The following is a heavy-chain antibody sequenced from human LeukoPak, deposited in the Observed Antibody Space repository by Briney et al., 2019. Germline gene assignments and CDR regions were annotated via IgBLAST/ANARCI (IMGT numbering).Heavy chain of an antibody. CDR2: IWYDGSNK. J-gene: IGHJ6*02. Sequence: PGGSLRLSCAASGFTFSSYGMHWVRQAPGKGLEWVAVIWYDGSNKYYADSVKGRFTISRDNSKNTLYLQMNSLRAEDTAVYYCARDPRDYYDSSGYYYAPYYYGMDVWGQGTTVTVSS. CDR1: GFTFSSYG. V-gene: IGHV3-33*01. CDR3: ARDPRDYYDSSGYYYAPYYYGMDV. D-gene: IGHD3-22*01.